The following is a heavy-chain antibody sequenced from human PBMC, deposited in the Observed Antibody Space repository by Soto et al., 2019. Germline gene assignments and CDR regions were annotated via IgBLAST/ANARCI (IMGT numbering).Heavy chain of an antibody. D-gene: IGHD6-13*01. CDR3: ARDPYSSSHGSLRGGYGMDV. V-gene: IGHV4-59*01. CDR2: IYYSGST. J-gene: IGHJ6*02. Sequence: QVPLQESGPGLVKPSETLSLTCSVSGGSISSNYWSWIRQPPGKGLEWIGYIYYSGSTNYNPSLKSRVTISADTSKNQFSLKLSTVTAAETAVYYCARDPYSSSHGSLRGGYGMDVWGQGTTVTVSS. CDR1: GGSISSNY.